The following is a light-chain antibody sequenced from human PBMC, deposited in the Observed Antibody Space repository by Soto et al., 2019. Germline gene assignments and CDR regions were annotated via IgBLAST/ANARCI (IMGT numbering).Light chain of an antibody. Sequence: DIVMTQSPDSLAVSLGERASINCKSSQSVLYNSNNYNYLAWYQQKSGQPPKLLIYWASTRESGVPDRFSGSGSGTDFTLTISSLQAEDVAVYYCQQYYLIPHTFGQGTKLEIK. CDR3: QQYYLIPHT. V-gene: IGKV4-1*01. J-gene: IGKJ2*01. CDR1: QSVLYNSNNYNY. CDR2: WAS.